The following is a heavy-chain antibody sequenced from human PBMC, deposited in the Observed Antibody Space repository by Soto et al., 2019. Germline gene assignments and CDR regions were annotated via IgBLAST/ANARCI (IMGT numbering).Heavy chain of an antibody. CDR3: AKVGCSSISCYDY. Sequence: EVQLLESGGGLVQPGGSLRLSCAASGFTFSTYAMNWVRQATGKGLEWVSAITDSGGSTYYADSVKGRFTISRDNSKNTLYLQMNSLRAEDTAVYYCAKVGCSSISCYDYWGQGTLVTVSS. V-gene: IGHV3-23*01. D-gene: IGHD2-2*01. CDR2: ITDSGGST. J-gene: IGHJ4*02. CDR1: GFTFSTYA.